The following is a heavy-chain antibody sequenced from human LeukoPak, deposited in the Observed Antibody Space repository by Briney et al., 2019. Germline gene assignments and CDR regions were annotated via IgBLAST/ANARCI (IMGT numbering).Heavy chain of an antibody. J-gene: IGHJ4*02. D-gene: IGHD5-24*01. CDR2: INHSGST. V-gene: IGHV4-34*01. CDR1: GGSFSGYY. Sequence: SETLSLTCAVYGGSFSGYYWSWIRQPPGKGLEWIGEINHSGSTNYNPSLKSRVTISVDTSKNQFSLKLSSVTAADTAVYYCARDNGDGYIRDWGQGTLVTVSS. CDR3: ARDNGDGYIRD.